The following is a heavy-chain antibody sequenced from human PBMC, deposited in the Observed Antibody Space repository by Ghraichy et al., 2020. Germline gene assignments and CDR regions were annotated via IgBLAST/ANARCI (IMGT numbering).Heavy chain of an antibody. Sequence: SETLSLTCAVSDGSFSGYYWNWIRQPPGRGLEWIGEINHSGNTNYNPSLKSRVTISLATAQNQFSLKLSSVTAADTAVYYCARGVGASPWFAYWGPGNLVTVSS. CDR3: ARGVGASPWFAY. CDR1: DGSFSGYY. V-gene: IGHV4-34*01. CDR2: INHSGNT. D-gene: IGHD1-26*01. J-gene: IGHJ4*02.